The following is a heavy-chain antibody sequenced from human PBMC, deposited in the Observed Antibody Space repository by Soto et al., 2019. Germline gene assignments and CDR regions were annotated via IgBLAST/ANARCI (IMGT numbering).Heavy chain of an antibody. Sequence: SETLSLTCAFYGWSFSGYYWIWIRQHPGKGLEWIGYIYYSGSTYYNPSLKSRVTISVDTSKNQFSLKLSSVTAADTAVYYCAQLPYDSSGYYYEVYWGQGTLVTVSS. D-gene: IGHD3-22*01. CDR1: GWSFSGYY. CDR3: AQLPYDSSGYYYEVY. V-gene: IGHV4-31*11. J-gene: IGHJ4*02. CDR2: IYYSGST.